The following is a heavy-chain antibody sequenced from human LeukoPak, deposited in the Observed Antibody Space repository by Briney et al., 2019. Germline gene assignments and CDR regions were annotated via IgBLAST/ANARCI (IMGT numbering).Heavy chain of an antibody. D-gene: IGHD6-13*01. CDR2: ISSSSSYI. V-gene: IGHV3-21*04. CDR1: GFTFSSYS. J-gene: IGHJ6*03. CDR3: ARVEYSSSWPSYYYYYYMDV. Sequence: GGSLRLSCAASGFTFSSYSMNWVRQAPGKGLEWVSSISSSSSYIYYADSVKGRFTISRDNAKNSLYLQMNSLRAEDTALYYCARVEYSSSWPSYYYYYYMDVWGKGTTVTVSS.